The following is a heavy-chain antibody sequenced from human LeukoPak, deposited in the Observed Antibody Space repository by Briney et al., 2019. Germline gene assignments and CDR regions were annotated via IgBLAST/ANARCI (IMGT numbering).Heavy chain of an antibody. J-gene: IGHJ4*02. Sequence: GGSLRLSCEASGFTFNTYSMNWARQAPGKGLEWVSVIYSGGSTYYADSVKGRFTISRDNSKNTLYLQMNSLRAEDTAVYYCARGLNSGSFDYWGQGTLVTVSS. CDR2: IYSGGST. V-gene: IGHV3-53*01. CDR3: ARGLNSGSFDY. D-gene: IGHD3-10*01. CDR1: GFTFNTYS.